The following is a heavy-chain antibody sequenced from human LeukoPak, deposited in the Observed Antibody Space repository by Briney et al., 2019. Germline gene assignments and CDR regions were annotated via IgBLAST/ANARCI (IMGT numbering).Heavy chain of an antibody. CDR3: ARVGYSSGWYRKGYFDY. D-gene: IGHD6-19*01. CDR1: GYTFTSYI. Sequence: ASVKVSCKASGYTFTSYIISWVRQAPGQGLEWMGWINAYNGNTDYAQRVQGRVTMTTDTSTSTAYMELRSLRSDDTAVYYCARVGYSSGWYRKGYFDYWGQGILVTVSS. CDR2: INAYNGNT. V-gene: IGHV1-18*01. J-gene: IGHJ4*02.